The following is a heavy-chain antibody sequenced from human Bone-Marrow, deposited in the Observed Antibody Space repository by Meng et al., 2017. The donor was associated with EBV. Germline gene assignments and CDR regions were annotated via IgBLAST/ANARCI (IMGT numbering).Heavy chain of an antibody. J-gene: IGHJ4*02. CDR2: ISHHGINQ. CDR3: ARDRRREVPDALDY. Sequence: QVQLVESGGGVVQPGRSLRLSCAASGFTFRSHTMHWVRQAPGKGLVWVALISHHGINQYYADSVKGRFTISRDNSKNTVYLQMTSLRTEDTAIYYCARDRRREVPDALDYWDPGTLVTVSS. D-gene: IGHD2-2*01. CDR1: GFTFRSHT. V-gene: IGHV3-30-3*01.